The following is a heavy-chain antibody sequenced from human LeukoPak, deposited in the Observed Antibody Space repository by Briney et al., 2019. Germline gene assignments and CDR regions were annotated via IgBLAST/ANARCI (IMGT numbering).Heavy chain of an antibody. CDR3: ARPTKAYAGIGYY. CDR2: IYPGESDT. D-gene: IGHD4-23*01. Sequence: GESPETLCRGSGYSSNNYWLGWVRQMPGKGLEWMGIIYPGESDTRYSPSFQGQVTISADKSTNTAYLKWSSLKASDTAMYYCARPTKAYAGIGYYRGHGTLVTVSS. V-gene: IGHV5-51*01. CDR1: GYSSNNYW. J-gene: IGHJ4*01.